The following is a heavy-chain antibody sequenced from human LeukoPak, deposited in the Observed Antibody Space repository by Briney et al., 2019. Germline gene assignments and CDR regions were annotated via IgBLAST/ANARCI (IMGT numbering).Heavy chain of an antibody. D-gene: IGHD3-16*01. J-gene: IGHJ5*02. CDR3: ARGLTVRGNWFDP. CDR1: GYTFTSYD. V-gene: IGHV1-8*01. Sequence: ASVKVSCKASGYTFTSYDINWVRQATGQGLEWMGWMNPNSGNTGYAQKFQGRVTMTRNTSISTAYMELSSLRSEDTAAYYCARGLTVRGNWFDPWGQGTLVTVSS. CDR2: MNPNSGNT.